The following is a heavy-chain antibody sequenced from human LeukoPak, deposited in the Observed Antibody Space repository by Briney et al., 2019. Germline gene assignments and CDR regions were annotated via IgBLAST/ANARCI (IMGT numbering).Heavy chain of an antibody. CDR1: GFTFDDYG. V-gene: IGHV3-20*01. Sequence: PGGSLRLSCAAPGFTFDDYGMSWVRQAPGKGLEWVSGINWNGGSTGYADSVKGRFTISRDNAKNSLYLQMNSLRAEDTALYHCAREETTDYYGSGRGAFDIWGQGTMVTVSS. D-gene: IGHD3-10*01. CDR2: INWNGGST. J-gene: IGHJ3*02. CDR3: AREETTDYYGSGRGAFDI.